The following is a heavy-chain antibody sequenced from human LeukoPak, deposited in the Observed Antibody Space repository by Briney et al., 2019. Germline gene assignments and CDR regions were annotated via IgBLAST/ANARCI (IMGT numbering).Heavy chain of an antibody. D-gene: IGHD3-10*01. V-gene: IGHV3-20*04. CDR2: INWNGGST. CDR3: ARDLANYYGSSPPRSSDY. Sequence: GGSLRLSCAASGFTFDDYGMSWVRQAPGKGLEWVSGINWNGGSTGYADSVKGRFTISRDNAKNSLYLQMNSLRAEDTALYYCARDLANYYGSSPPRSSDYWGQGTLVTVSS. CDR1: GFTFDDYG. J-gene: IGHJ4*02.